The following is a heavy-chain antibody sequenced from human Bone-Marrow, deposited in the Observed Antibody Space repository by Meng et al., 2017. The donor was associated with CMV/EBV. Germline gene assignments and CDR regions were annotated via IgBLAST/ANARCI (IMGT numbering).Heavy chain of an antibody. V-gene: IGHV3-7*01. CDR3: ARERYYDMDV. Sequence: GESLKISCAGSGFTFSSYWMNWVRQAPGKGLEWVANIKQDGSEKYYVDSVKGRFTISRDNTKNSLYLQLNNLRAEDTAVYYCARERYYDMDVWGQGTTVTGSS. CDR2: IKQDGSEK. CDR1: GFTFSSYW. J-gene: IGHJ6*02.